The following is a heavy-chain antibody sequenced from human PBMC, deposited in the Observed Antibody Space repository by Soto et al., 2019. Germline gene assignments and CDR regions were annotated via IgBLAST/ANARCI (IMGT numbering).Heavy chain of an antibody. V-gene: IGHV4-59*01. J-gene: IGHJ6*03. Sequence: SETLSLTCTVSGGSISSYYWSWIRQPPGKGLEWIGYIYYSGSTNYNPSLKSRVTISVDTSKNQFSLKLSSVTAADTAVYYCARGDEPIYYYYMDVWGKGTTVTVSS. CDR3: ARGDEPIYYYYMDV. CDR2: IYYSGST. CDR1: GGSISSYY.